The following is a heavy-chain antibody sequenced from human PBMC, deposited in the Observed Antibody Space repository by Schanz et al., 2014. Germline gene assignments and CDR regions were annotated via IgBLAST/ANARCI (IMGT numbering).Heavy chain of an antibody. D-gene: IGHD1-26*01. J-gene: IGHJ4*02. CDR3: ARDRVGASSYFDY. CDR2: ISGSGGDSV. V-gene: IGHV3-48*04. Sequence: EVHLVESGGSLVQPGGSLRLSCVASGFSFSNYSMNWVRQAPGKGLEWLSHISGSGGDSVDYADSVKGRFTISRDNTRNSLYLQMNSLRVDDTAVYYCARDRVGASSYFDYWGQGTLVTVSS. CDR1: GFSFSNYS.